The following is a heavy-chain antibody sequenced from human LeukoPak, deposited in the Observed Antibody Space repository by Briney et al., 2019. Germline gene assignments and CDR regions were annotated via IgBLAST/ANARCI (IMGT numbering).Heavy chain of an antibody. CDR3: ARDRHYYGSGSYYNEFDY. D-gene: IGHD3-10*01. CDR2: ISSSSSYI. Sequence: GGSLRLSCAASGFTFSSYSMNWVRQAPGKGLEWVSYISSSSSYIYYADSVKGRFTISRDNAKNSLYLQMNSLRAEDTAVYYCARDRHYYGSGSYYNEFDYWGQGSLVTVSS. J-gene: IGHJ4*02. V-gene: IGHV3-21*01. CDR1: GFTFSSYS.